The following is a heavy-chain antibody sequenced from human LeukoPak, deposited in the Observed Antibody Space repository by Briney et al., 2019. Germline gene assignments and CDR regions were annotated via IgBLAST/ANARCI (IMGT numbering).Heavy chain of an antibody. D-gene: IGHD3-10*01. CDR2: ISSSSSTI. J-gene: IGHJ4*02. V-gene: IGHV3-48*01. Sequence: GGSLRLSCAASGFTFSSYSMNWVRQAPGKGLEWVSYISSSSSTIYYADSVKGRFTISRDNAKNSLYLQMNSLRAEDTAVYYCATGSYYGSGRRGYFDYWGQGTLVTVSS. CDR3: ATGSYYGSGRRGYFDY. CDR1: GFTFSSYS.